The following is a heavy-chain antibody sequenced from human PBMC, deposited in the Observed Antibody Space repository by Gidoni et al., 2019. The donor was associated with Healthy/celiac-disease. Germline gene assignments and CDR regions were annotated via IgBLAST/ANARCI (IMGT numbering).Heavy chain of an antibody. CDR1: GGTFSSSA. D-gene: IGHD3-22*01. V-gene: IGHV1-69*01. CDR2: SIPIFGTA. CDR3: ARLSYGSSGYLGRSFDD. J-gene: IGHJ4*02. Sequence: QVQLVQSGAEVKKPGSSVKVSCKASGGTFSSSASSWVRQAPGQGVEWMGGSIPIFGTAKYAQMCQGRVTITADESTSTAYMELSSLRSEDTAVYYGARLSYGSSGYLGRSFDDWGQGTLVTVSS.